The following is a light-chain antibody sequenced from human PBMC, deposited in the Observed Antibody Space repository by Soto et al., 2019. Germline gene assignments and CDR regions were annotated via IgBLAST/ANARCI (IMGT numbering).Light chain of an antibody. CDR1: SSNIGSNY. CDR2: SNN. J-gene: IGLJ1*01. V-gene: IGLV1-47*02. CDR3: AAWDDSLSGQDYV. Sequence: QSVLTQPPSASGTPGQRVTISCSGSSSNIGSNYVYWYQQLPGTAPKLLIYSNNQRPSGVPDRFSGSKSGTSASLAISGLRSEDEADYYCAAWDDSLSGQDYVF.